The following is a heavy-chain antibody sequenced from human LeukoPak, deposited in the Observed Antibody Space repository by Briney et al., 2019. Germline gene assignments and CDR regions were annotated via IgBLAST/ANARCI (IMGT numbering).Heavy chain of an antibody. CDR1: GFTFSGYA. J-gene: IGHJ4*02. CDR2: ISYDGSNK. D-gene: IGHD5-24*01. Sequence: GGSLRLSCAASGFTFSGYAMHWVRQAPGKGLEWVAVISYDGSNKYWADSVKGRFTISRDNSKNTLNLQMNSLRAEDTAVYYCARDFSYRDGYNPIPYNWGQGTLVTVSS. V-gene: IGHV3-30-3*01. CDR3: ARDFSYRDGYNPIPYN.